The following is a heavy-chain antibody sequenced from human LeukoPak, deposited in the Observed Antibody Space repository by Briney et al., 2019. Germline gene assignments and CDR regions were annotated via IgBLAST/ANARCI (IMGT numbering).Heavy chain of an antibody. CDR1: GGTFSSYA. CDR2: IIPIFGTA. J-gene: IGHJ5*02. D-gene: IGHD3-10*01. Sequence: SVKVSCKASGGTFSSYAISWVRQAPGQGLEWMGGIIPIFGTANYAQKFQGRVTITTDESTSTAYMELSSLRSEDTAAYYCARIVMVRGVINPYNWFDPWGPGTLVTVSS. V-gene: IGHV1-69*05. CDR3: ARIVMVRGVINPYNWFDP.